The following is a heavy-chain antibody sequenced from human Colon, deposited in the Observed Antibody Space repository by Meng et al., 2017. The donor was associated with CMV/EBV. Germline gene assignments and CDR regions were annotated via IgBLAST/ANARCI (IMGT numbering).Heavy chain of an antibody. CDR1: GGSISRYY. Sequence: QVPVPDPGPGLVKPPANLALSCIVSGGSISRYYLSWIRHPAGKGLEWSGRIYPSGFPKYKPSLESRVTMSADTSEKQISLKLSSVTAADTAVYDCARVQYTYGYWIFDYWGQGTLVTVSS. V-gene: IGHV4-4*07. CDR2: IYPSGFP. D-gene: IGHD5-18*01. CDR3: ARVQYTYGYWIFDY. J-gene: IGHJ4*02.